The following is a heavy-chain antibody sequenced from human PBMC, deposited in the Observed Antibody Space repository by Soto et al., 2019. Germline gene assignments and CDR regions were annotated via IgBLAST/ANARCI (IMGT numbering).Heavy chain of an antibody. D-gene: IGHD3-10*01. Sequence: GGSLRLSCAASGFTFSSYSMNWVRQAPGKGLEWVSSISSSSSYIYYADSVKGRFTISRDNAKNSLYLQMNSLRAEDTAVYYCAREGYYGSGSYYPARGATTSYYYYYMDVWGKGTTVTVSS. CDR3: AREGYYGSGSYYPARGATTSYYYYYMDV. J-gene: IGHJ6*03. V-gene: IGHV3-21*01. CDR2: ISSSSSYI. CDR1: GFTFSSYS.